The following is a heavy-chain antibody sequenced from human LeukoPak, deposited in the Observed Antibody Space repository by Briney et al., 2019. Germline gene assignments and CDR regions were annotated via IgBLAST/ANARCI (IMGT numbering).Heavy chain of an antibody. J-gene: IGHJ5*02. Sequence: SETLSLTCTVSGDSISSYYWSWIRQPPGKGLEWIGYIYNSGRTNYNPSLKSRVTISVDASKNQFSLKLSSVTAADTAVYYCARGHYDFAPWGQGTLVTVSS. CDR1: GDSISSYY. D-gene: IGHD3-16*01. V-gene: IGHV4-59*08. CDR2: IYNSGRT. CDR3: ARGHYDFAP.